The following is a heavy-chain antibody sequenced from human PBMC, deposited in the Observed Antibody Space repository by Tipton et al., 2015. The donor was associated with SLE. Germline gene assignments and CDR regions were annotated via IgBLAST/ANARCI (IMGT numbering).Heavy chain of an antibody. Sequence: QLVQSGAEVKKPGESLKISCKGSGHKFTNNWIGWVRQMPGKGLEWMGMISPGGSDTRYSPSFQGQVTISADKSISTAYLQWSSLKASDTAMYYCASLLTGAQGPGAFDIWGQGTMVTVSS. CDR2: ISPGGSDT. V-gene: IGHV5-51*03. D-gene: IGHD1-14*01. CDR1: GHKFTNNW. J-gene: IGHJ3*02. CDR3: ASLLTGAQGPGAFDI.